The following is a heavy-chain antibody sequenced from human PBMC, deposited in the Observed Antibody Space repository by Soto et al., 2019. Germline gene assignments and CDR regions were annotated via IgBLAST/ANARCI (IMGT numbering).Heavy chain of an antibody. D-gene: IGHD6-13*01. CDR2: IRAYNGNT. V-gene: IGHV1-18*01. Sequence: ASVKVSCKASGYTFTSYGISWVRQAPGQGLEWMGWIRAYNGNTNYAQKIQGRVTMTTDTSTSTAYMELRSLRSDDTAVYYFARDTAYGAAAGFYYYYMDVWGKGTTVTVSS. CDR1: GYTFTSYG. J-gene: IGHJ6*03. CDR3: ARDTAYGAAAGFYYYYMDV.